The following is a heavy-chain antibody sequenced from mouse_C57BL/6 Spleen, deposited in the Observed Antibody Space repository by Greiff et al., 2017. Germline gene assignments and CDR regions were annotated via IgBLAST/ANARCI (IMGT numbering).Heavy chain of an antibody. Sequence: VQLQQSGAELVMPGASVKLSCKASGYTFTSYWMHWVKQRPGQGLEWIGEIDPSDSYTNYNQKFKGKSTLTVDKSSSTAYMQLSSLTSEDSAVYYCARSSSYGYFDVWGTGTTVTVSS. J-gene: IGHJ1*03. CDR2: IDPSDSYT. D-gene: IGHD1-1*01. V-gene: IGHV1-69*01. CDR1: GYTFTSYW. CDR3: ARSSSYGYFDV.